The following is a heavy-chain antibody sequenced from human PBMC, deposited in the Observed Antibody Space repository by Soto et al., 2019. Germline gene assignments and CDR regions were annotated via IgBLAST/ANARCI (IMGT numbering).Heavy chain of an antibody. CDR3: ARFTTRTTGTTGYYYYGMDV. V-gene: IGHV4-34*01. J-gene: IGHJ6*02. D-gene: IGHD1-1*01. CDR2: INHSGST. CDR1: GGSFSGYY. Sequence: SDTLSLTCAVYGGSFSGYYWSWIRQPPGKGLEWIGEINHSGSTNYNPSLKSRVTISVDTSTSTAYMELRSLRSDDTAVYYCARFTTRTTGTTGYYYYGMDVWGQGTTVNVSS.